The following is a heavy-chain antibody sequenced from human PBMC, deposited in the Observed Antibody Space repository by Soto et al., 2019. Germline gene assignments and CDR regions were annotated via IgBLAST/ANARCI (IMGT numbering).Heavy chain of an antibody. Sequence: PSETLSLTCTVSGGSISSGDYYWSWIRQPPGKGLEWIGYIYYSGSTYYNPSLKSRVTISVDTSKNQFSLQLNSVTPEDTAVYYCGRSGYFAEYLQHWGQGTQVTVSS. J-gene: IGHJ1*01. D-gene: IGHD3-3*01. CDR2: IYYSGST. CDR3: GRSGYFAEYLQH. V-gene: IGHV4-30-4*01. CDR1: GGSISSGDYY.